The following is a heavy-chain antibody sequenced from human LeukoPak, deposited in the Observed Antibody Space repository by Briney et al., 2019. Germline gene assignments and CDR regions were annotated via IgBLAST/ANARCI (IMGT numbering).Heavy chain of an antibody. D-gene: IGHD3-10*01. Sequence: PSQTLSLTCTVSGGSISSGDYFWGWICQPPGKGLEWMGNVDYSGRPHRNPSLMGRVTINADRSRNQFSLNLSSVTAADTAVYFCARLDASLAHLSGSFPDYWGQGALVTVSS. CDR2: VDYSGRP. V-gene: IGHV4-39*01. J-gene: IGHJ4*02. CDR1: GGSISSGDYF. CDR3: ARLDASLAHLSGSFPDY.